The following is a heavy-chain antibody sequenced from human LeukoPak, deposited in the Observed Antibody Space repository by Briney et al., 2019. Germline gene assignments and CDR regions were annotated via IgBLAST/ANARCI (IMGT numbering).Heavy chain of an antibody. J-gene: IGHJ5*02. CDR3: ARGRRFGELLRRGLGLDP. Sequence: SETLSLTCTVSGGSISSYYWSWIRQPPGKGLEWIGEINHSGSTNYNPSLKSRVTISVDTSKNQFSLKLSSVTAADTAVYYCARGRRFGELLRRGLGLDPWGQGTLVTVSS. CDR1: GGSISSYY. D-gene: IGHD3-10*01. V-gene: IGHV4-34*01. CDR2: INHSGST.